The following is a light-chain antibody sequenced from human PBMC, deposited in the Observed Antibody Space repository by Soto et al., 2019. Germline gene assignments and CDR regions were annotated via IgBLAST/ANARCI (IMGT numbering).Light chain of an antibody. CDR3: QSYDSSFWG. CDR2: GNS. Sequence: QSVLTQPPSVSGAPGQRVTISCTGSSSNIGAGYDVHWYQQLPGTAPRLLIYGNSNRPSGVPDRFSGSKSGTSASLAITGLQAEDEADYYCQSYDSSFWGFGGGTKLTVL. J-gene: IGLJ3*02. CDR1: SSNIGAGYD. V-gene: IGLV1-40*01.